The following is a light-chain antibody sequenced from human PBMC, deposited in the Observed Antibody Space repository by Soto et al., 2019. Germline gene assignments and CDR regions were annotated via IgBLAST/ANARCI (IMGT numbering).Light chain of an antibody. J-gene: IGLJ1*01. V-gene: IGLV2-14*01. CDR3: SSYTSSSTLDV. CDR2: DVS. Sequence: SLLTQPASGSGSPGQSITISCPGTSSDVGGYNYVSWYQQHPGKAPKLMIYDVSNRPSGVSNRFSGSKSGNTAFLTISGLQAEDEGDYYCSSYTSSSTLDVFGTGTKVTVL. CDR1: SSDVGGYNY.